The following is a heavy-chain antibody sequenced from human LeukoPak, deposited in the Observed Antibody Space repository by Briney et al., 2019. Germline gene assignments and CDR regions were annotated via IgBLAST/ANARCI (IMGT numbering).Heavy chain of an antibody. CDR2: ISYDGSNK. CDR3: AKEYADSSGYYYGFDY. Sequence: PGGSLRLSSAASGFTFSSYGMHWVRQAPGKGLEWVAVISYDGSNKYYADSVKGRFTISRDNSKNTLYLQVNSLRAEDTAVYYCAKEYADSSGYYYGFDYWGQGTLVTVSS. CDR1: GFTFSSYG. V-gene: IGHV3-30*18. D-gene: IGHD3-22*01. J-gene: IGHJ4*02.